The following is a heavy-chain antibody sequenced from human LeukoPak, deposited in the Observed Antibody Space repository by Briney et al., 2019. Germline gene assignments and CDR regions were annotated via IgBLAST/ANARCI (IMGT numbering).Heavy chain of an antibody. CDR3: ARDYGRTYYYDSSGYPPRPAFDI. Sequence: GASVKVSCKASGYTFTSYYMHWVRQAPGQGLEWMGWINPNSGGTNYAQKFQGRVTMTRDTSISTAYMELSRLRSDDTAVYYCARDYGRTYYYDSSGYPPRPAFDIWGQGTMVTVSS. CDR2: INPNSGGT. V-gene: IGHV1-2*02. D-gene: IGHD3-22*01. CDR1: GYTFTSYY. J-gene: IGHJ3*02.